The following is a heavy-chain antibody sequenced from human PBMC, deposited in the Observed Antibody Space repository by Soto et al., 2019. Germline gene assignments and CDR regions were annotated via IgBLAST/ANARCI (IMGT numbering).Heavy chain of an antibody. CDR3: ARPLWRDDYNWGYFDL. D-gene: IGHD4-4*01. J-gene: IGHJ2*01. Sequence: PSETLSLTCTVSGGSISSYYWSWIRQPPGKGLEWIGYIYYSGSTNYNPSLKSRVTISVDTSKNTLYLQMNSLRAEDTAVYYCARPLWRDDYNWGYFDLWGRGTLVTVSS. V-gene: IGHV4-59*01. CDR2: IYYSGST. CDR1: GGSISSYY.